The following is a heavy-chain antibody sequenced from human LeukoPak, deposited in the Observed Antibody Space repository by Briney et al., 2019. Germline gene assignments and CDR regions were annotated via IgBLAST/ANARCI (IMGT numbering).Heavy chain of an antibody. Sequence: GGSLRLSCAVSGITLSSYAMSWVRQAPGKGLEWVSAISGSGGSTYYADSVKGRFTISRDNSKNTLYLQMNSLRAEDTAVYYCAKSVWFGELFYFDYWGQGTLVTVSS. J-gene: IGHJ4*02. CDR2: ISGSGGST. CDR1: GITLSSYA. V-gene: IGHV3-23*01. CDR3: AKSVWFGELFYFDY. D-gene: IGHD3-10*01.